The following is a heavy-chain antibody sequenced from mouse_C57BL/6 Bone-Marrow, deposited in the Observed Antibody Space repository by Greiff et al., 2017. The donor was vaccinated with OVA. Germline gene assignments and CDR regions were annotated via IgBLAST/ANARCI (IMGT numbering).Heavy chain of an antibody. CDR3: TRGYSNYYAMDY. Sequence: VKLVESGAELVRPGASVTLSCKASGYTFTDYEMHWVKQTPVQGLEWIGAIDPETGGTAYNQKFKGKAILTADKSSSTAYMELRSLTSEDSAVYYCTRGYSNYYAMDYWGQGTSVTVSS. CDR2: IDPETGGT. CDR1: GYTFTDYE. V-gene: IGHV1-15*01. D-gene: IGHD2-5*01. J-gene: IGHJ4*01.